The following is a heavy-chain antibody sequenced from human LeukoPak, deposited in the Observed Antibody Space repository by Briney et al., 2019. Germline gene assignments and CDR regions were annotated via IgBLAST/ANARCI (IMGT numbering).Heavy chain of an antibody. Sequence: SETLSLTCTVSGGSISSSSYYWGWIRQPPGKGLEWIGSIYYSGSTYYNPSLKSRVTISVDTSKNQFSLKLSSVTAADTAVYYCARDIASDNVVGAHRCDAFDIWGQGTMVTVSS. V-gene: IGHV4-39*07. J-gene: IGHJ3*02. CDR2: IYYSGST. CDR3: ARDIASDNVVGAHRCDAFDI. D-gene: IGHD1-26*01. CDR1: GGSISSSSYY.